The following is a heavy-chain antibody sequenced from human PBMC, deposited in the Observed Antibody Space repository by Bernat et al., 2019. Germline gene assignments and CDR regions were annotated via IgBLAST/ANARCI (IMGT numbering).Heavy chain of an antibody. CDR3: ARSRPEYYFDC. CDR2: ISNSGSNI. CDR1: GFTFSDYY. Sequence: QVQLVESGGGLVKPGGSLRLSCAASGFTFSDYYMGWVRQAPGKGLEWVSYISNSGSNIYYADSVRGRFTISRDNAKNSLYLQMNSLRAEDTAVYYCARSRPEYYFDCWGQGALVTVS. J-gene: IGHJ4*02. V-gene: IGHV3-11*01.